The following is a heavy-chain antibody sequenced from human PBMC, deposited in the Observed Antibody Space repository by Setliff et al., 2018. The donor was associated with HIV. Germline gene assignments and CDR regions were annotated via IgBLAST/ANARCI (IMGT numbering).Heavy chain of an antibody. J-gene: IGHJ4*01. V-gene: IGHV4-31*11. D-gene: IGHD3-3*01. CDR2: ISYSGTP. Sequence: KPSETLSLTCGVSGASILSGGYYWSWIRQNAGKGLEWIGYISYSGTPTYNPSLNSRVTISLDTSMNHFSLKMIFVTAADTAVYYCASSTRKSFDFWSDSHTTYPPYYFDYWGQGNLVTVSS. CDR1: GASILSGGYY. CDR3: ASSTRKSFDFWSDSHTTYPPYYFDY.